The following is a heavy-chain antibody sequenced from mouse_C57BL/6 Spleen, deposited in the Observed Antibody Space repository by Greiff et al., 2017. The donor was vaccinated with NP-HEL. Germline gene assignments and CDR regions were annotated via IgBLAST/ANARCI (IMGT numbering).Heavy chain of an antibody. CDR3: ARDYYGSSNYFDY. J-gene: IGHJ2*01. V-gene: IGHV3-6*01. Sequence: DVKLQESGPGLVKPSQSLSLTCSVTGYSITSGYYWNWIRQFPGNKLEWMGYISYDGSNNYNPSLKNRISITRDTSKNQFFLKLNSVTTEDTATYYCARDYYGSSNYFDYWGQGTTLTVSS. CDR2: ISYDGSN. D-gene: IGHD1-1*01. CDR1: GYSITSGYY.